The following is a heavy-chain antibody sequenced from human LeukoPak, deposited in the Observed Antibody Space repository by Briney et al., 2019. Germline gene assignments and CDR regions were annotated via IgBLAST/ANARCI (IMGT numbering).Heavy chain of an antibody. J-gene: IGHJ4*02. CDR2: IYSGGST. CDR3: ARADYGDYDHYFDY. Sequence: GGSLRLSCAASGFTVSSNYMSWVRQAPGKGLEWVSVIYSGGSTYYADSVKGRFTISRDNSKNTLYLQMNSLRAEDTAVYYCARADYGDYDHYFDYWGQGTLVTVSS. V-gene: IGHV3-66*01. CDR1: GFTVSSNY. D-gene: IGHD4-17*01.